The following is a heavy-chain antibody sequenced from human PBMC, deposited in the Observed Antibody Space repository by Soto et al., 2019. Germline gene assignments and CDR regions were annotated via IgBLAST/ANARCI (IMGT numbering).Heavy chain of an antibody. CDR2: IYYSGST. J-gene: IGHJ4*02. CDR3: ARMIGYYDSSGYPPHFDY. D-gene: IGHD3-22*01. Sequence: PSETLSRTCTVSGGSISSGGYYWSWIRQHPGKGLEWIGYIYYSGSTYYNPSLKSRVTISVDTSKNQFSLKLSSVTAADTAVYYCARMIGYYDSSGYPPHFDYWGQGTLVTVSS. V-gene: IGHV4-31*03. CDR1: GGSISSGGYY.